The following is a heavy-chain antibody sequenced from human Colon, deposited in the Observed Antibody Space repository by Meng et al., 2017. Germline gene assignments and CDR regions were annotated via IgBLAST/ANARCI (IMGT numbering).Heavy chain of an antibody. CDR2: INPNDDTK. CDR3: ARSDLPGWGHLVDS. Sequence: QGPLVQSGADVKKPGSSVKVSCKASGGTFTYFAFSWVRQAPGQGLEWMGIINPNDDTKYYVQKFQGRITMTRDTSTSTFYMDLSRMRSEDTAVYYCARSDLPGWGHLVDSWGQGTLVTVSS. D-gene: IGHD6-19*01. J-gene: IGHJ4*02. CDR1: GGTFTYFA. V-gene: IGHV1-46*01.